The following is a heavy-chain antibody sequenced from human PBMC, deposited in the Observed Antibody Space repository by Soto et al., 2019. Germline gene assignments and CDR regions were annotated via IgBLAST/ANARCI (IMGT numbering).Heavy chain of an antibody. CDR1: GFGFDNYA. V-gene: IGHV3-23*01. Sequence: EVQLLESGGDLVQPGGSLRLSCVASGFGFDNYAMSWVRQAPGKGLEWVSAIKSDGSSTYYAASVKDRFIISRDNSKNTLYLQLNSLRAEDTAVYYCAQLGLMTFSHKHYFNHWGRGTLVTVSS. CDR3: AQLGLMTFSHKHYFNH. J-gene: IGHJ4*02. CDR2: IKSDGSST. D-gene: IGHD3-16*01.